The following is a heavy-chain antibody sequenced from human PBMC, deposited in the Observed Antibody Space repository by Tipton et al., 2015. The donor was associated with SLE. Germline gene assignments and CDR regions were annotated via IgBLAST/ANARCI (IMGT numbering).Heavy chain of an antibody. CDR3: ARGKFYFDY. CDR1: GFTFGKYG. V-gene: IGHV3-7*01. Sequence: GSLRLSCTAPGFTFGKYGMNWVRQAPGKGLEWVANIKEDGSEKHYVDSVKDRLTISRDNAKNLLYLQMNSLRAEDTAVYYCARGKFYFDYWGQGALVTVSS. CDR2: IKEDGSEK. J-gene: IGHJ4*02.